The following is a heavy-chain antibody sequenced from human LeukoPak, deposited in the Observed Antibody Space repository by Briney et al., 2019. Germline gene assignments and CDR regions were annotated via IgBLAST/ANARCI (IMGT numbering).Heavy chain of an antibody. V-gene: IGHV4-59*08. CDR3: AKYGNSGWVIDN. D-gene: IGHD6-19*01. CDR2: IYYTGGT. Sequence: SETLSLTCTVSGGSIGSNYWTWTRQPPGKGLEYIGYIYYTGGTNYNPPLKSRVTISVDTSKNQFSLKLTSVTAADTAVYFCAKYGNSGWVIDNWGQGTLVTVSS. CDR1: GGSIGSNY. J-gene: IGHJ4*02.